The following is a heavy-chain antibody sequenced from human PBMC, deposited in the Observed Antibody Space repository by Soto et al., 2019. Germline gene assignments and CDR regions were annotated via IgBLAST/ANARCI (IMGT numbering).Heavy chain of an antibody. CDR2: IYWNDDK. CDR3: AHRLSGYPQSDWYDP. CDR1: GFSLTTSGVG. V-gene: IGHV2-5*01. D-gene: IGHD3-22*01. J-gene: IGHJ5*02. Sequence: ESGPTLVNPTQTLTLTCTFSGFSLTTSGVGVGWIRHPPGKALEWLALIYWNDDKRYSPSLKNRLTITKDTSKNQVVLTMANMEPVDTATYYCAHRLSGYPQSDWYDPWGQGTLVTVSS.